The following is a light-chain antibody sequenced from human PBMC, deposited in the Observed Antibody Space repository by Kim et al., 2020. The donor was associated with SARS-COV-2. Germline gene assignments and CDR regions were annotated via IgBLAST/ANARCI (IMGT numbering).Light chain of an antibody. J-gene: IGLJ3*02. CDR2: EGS. V-gene: IGLV2-23*01. CDR3: CSYAGSWV. CDR1: SSDVGSYNL. Sequence: QSALTQPASVSGSPGQSITISCTGTSSDVGSYNLVSWYQQHPGKAPKLMIYEGSKRPSGVSNRFSGSKSGNTASLTISGLQAEDEADYYCCSYAGSWVFGGWTQLTVL.